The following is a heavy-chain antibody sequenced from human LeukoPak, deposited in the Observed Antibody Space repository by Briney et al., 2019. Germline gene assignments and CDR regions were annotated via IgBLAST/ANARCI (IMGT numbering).Heavy chain of an antibody. CDR1: GFTFSYFW. J-gene: IGHJ4*02. V-gene: IGHV3-74*01. Sequence: PGGSLRLSCAASGFTFSYFWMHWFRQTPGKGLVWVSCTNTDGSYSSYADSVKGRFTISRDNVRNTLYLQMSSLRAEDSAVYYCARDFDGPRASDYWGRGISVTVSS. CDR3: ARDFDGPRASDY. CDR2: TNTDGSYS. D-gene: IGHD4-17*01.